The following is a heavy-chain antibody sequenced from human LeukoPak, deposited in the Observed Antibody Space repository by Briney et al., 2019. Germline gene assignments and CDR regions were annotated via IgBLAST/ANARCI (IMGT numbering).Heavy chain of an antibody. Sequence: GASVKVSCKASGYTFTSYGISWVRQAPGQGLEWMGWISAYNGNTNYAQKFQGRVTITADKSTSTAHMELSSLRSEDTAVYYCARAPGGYSYGYGRLSQPYYGMDVWGQGTTVTVSS. CDR2: ISAYNGNT. CDR1: GYTFTSYG. CDR3: ARAPGGYSYGYGRLSQPYYGMDV. J-gene: IGHJ6*02. V-gene: IGHV1-18*01. D-gene: IGHD5-18*01.